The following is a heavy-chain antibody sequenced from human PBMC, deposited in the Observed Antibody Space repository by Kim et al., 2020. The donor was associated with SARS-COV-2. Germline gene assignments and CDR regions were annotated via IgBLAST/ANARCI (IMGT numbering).Heavy chain of an antibody. J-gene: IGHJ4*02. V-gene: IGHV1-8*01. Sequence: ASVKVSCKASGYTFTSYDINWVRQATGQGLEWMGWMNPNSGNTGYAQKFQGRVTMTRNTSISTAYMELSSLRSEDTAVYYCARARRFRELLLFGPTIRPTYYFDYWGQGTLVTVSS. CDR3: ARARRFRELLLFGPTIRPTYYFDY. CDR2: MNPNSGNT. D-gene: IGHD3-10*01. CDR1: GYTFTSYD.